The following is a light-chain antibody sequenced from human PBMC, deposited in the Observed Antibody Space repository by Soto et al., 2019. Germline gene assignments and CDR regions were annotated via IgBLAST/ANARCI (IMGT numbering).Light chain of an antibody. J-gene: IGKJ4*01. Sequence: DIQMTQSPSSLSASVGDRVTITCRASQSISSYLNWYQQKPGKAPKLLIYAASSLQSGVPSRFSGSGSGTDFTITISSLQPEDFATYYCQKSYSTPLSFGGGTTVEIK. CDR3: QKSYSTPLS. CDR1: QSISSY. CDR2: AAS. V-gene: IGKV1-39*01.